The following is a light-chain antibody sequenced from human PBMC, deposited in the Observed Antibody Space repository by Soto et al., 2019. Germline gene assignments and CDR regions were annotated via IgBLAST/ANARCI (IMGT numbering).Light chain of an antibody. V-gene: IGKV1-5*03. CDR3: QPHNCFSKA. CDR1: QTISSW. CDR2: KAS. Sequence: DIQMTQSPSTLSGSVGDRVTITCRASQTISSWLAWYQQKPGKAPKLLIYKASTLKSGVPSRFSGSGSGTEIPLPLRRLPPYDFSTYFRQPHNCFSKAFRQGTQVELQ. J-gene: IGKJ1*01.